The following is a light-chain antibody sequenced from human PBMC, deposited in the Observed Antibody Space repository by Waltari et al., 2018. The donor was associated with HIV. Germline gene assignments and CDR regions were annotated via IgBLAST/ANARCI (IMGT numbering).Light chain of an antibody. J-gene: IGLJ3*02. V-gene: IGLV1-40*01. Sequence: QSVLTQPPSVSGAPGQTVTISCTGSSSNIGAAYDVHWYQQVPGTAPNLLIYATTNRPSGVPDRFSGSTSGTSASLAISGLQTEDEADYYCQSYVSSVNVVFGGGTRVTVL. CDR3: QSYVSSVNVV. CDR1: SSNIGAAYD. CDR2: ATT.